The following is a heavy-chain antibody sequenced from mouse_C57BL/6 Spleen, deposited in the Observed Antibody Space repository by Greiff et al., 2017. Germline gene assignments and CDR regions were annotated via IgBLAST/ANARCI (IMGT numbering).Heavy chain of an antibody. CDR3: ALDYYGSSHDY. J-gene: IGHJ2*01. V-gene: IGHV1-26*01. CDR1: GYTFTDYY. CDR2: INPNNGGT. Sequence: VQLQQSGPELVKPGASVKISCKASGYTFTDYYMNWVKQSHGKSLEWIGDINPNNGGTSYNQKFKGKATLTVDKSSSTAYMELRSLTSEDSAVYYCALDYYGSSHDYWGQGTTLTVSS. D-gene: IGHD1-1*01.